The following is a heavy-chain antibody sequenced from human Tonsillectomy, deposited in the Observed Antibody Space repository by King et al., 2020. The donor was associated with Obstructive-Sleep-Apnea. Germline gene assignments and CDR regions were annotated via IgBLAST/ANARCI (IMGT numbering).Heavy chain of an antibody. CDR3: TEISMIRGVRDDS. V-gene: IGHV3-73*01. Sequence: VQLVESGGGLVQPGGSLTLSCAASGFTFSGSAMHWVRQASGKGLEWVGRIRSKANNYATAYSASVKGRFTISRDDSKNTAFLQMNSLKTEDTAVYYCTEISMIRGVRDDSWGQGTLVTVSS. CDR2: IRSKANNYAT. D-gene: IGHD3-10*01. CDR1: GFTFSGSA. J-gene: IGHJ4*02.